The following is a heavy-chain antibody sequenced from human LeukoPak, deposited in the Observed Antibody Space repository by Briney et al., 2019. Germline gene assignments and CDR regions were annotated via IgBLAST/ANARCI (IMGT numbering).Heavy chain of an antibody. V-gene: IGHV1-69*13. J-gene: IGHJ3*02. Sequence: ASVKVSCKAYEGTFSSYAISCVRQAPGQGLEWMGGIIPIFGTANYAQKFQGRVTITADESTSTAYMELSSLRSDDTAVYYCAREEGNWGDAFDIWGQGTMVTVSS. CDR3: AREEGNWGDAFDI. D-gene: IGHD7-27*01. CDR2: IIPIFGTA. CDR1: EGTFSSYA.